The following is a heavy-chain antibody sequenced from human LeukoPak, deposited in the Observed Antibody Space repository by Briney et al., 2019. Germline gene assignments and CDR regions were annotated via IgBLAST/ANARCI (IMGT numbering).Heavy chain of an antibody. CDR3: ARDPGLRLDS. CDR2: IWYDGSNE. D-gene: IGHD3-3*01. Sequence: GGSLILSCAASGFSLSNYAMHWVRQTPGKGLEWVAVIWYDGSNEYYSEFVKGRFAISRDTSTNTLYLQMNNVRAEDTAVYFCARDPGLRLDSWGQGTLVTVS. V-gene: IGHV3-33*01. CDR1: GFSLSNYA. J-gene: IGHJ4*02.